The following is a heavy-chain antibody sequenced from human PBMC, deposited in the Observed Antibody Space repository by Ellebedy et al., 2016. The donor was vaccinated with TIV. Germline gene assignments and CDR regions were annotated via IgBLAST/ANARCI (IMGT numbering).Heavy chain of an antibody. CDR1: GFTFSSYA. CDR2: ISYDGSNK. V-gene: IGHV3-30-3*01. CDR3: ARWFGELFSFDY. J-gene: IGHJ4*02. D-gene: IGHD3-10*01. Sequence: GESLKISCAASGFTFSSYAMHWVRQAPGKGLEWVAVISYDGSNKYYADSVKGRFTISRDNSKNTLYLQMNSLRAEETAVYYCARWFGELFSFDYWGQGTLVTVSS.